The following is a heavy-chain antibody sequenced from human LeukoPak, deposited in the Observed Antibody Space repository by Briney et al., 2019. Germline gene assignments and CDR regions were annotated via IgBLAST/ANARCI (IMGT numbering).Heavy chain of an antibody. Sequence: SVKVSCKASGCTFSSYAISWVRQTPGQGLEWMGSIIPSFGIANFAQKFQGRVTITADKSTGTADMEQSSLRSEDTAVYYCARVVTPGIAGYLDYWVQGTVVSVSS. CDR3: ARVVTPGIAGYLDY. J-gene: IGHJ4*02. V-gene: IGHV1-69*04. CDR2: IIPSFGIA. D-gene: IGHD2-21*02. CDR1: GCTFSSYA.